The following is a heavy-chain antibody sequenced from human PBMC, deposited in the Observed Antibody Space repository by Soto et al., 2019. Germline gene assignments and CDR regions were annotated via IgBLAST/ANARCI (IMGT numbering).Heavy chain of an antibody. V-gene: IGHV3-21*01. D-gene: IGHD3-10*02. J-gene: IGHJ6*02. CDR2: ISTSSSYI. CDR3: ARVVDYFVPYYYYGMDF. Sequence: EVQLVESGGGLVKPGGSRGLSCAASGFTFSYYSMNWVRQAPGKVLEWVSSISTSSSYISYADSVKGPFSNQRDNAKNPPCLQTTSVRAKDPGVYFCARVVDYFVPYYYYGMDFWGQGPTSPVS. CDR1: GFTFSYYS.